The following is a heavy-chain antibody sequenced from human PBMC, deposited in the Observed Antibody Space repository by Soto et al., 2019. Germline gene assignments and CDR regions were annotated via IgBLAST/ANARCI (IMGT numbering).Heavy chain of an antibody. CDR1: GFTVSSNY. V-gene: IGHV3-66*01. D-gene: IGHD1-26*01. J-gene: IGHJ5*02. Sequence: QPGGSLRLSCAASGFTVSSNYMSWVRQAPGKGLEWVSVIYSGGSTYYADSVKGRFTISRDNSKNTLYLQMNSLRAEDTAVYYCARYSFIVYRPPPPSGHNWFDPWGQGTLVTVSS. CDR2: IYSGGST. CDR3: ARYSFIVYRPPPPSGHNWFDP.